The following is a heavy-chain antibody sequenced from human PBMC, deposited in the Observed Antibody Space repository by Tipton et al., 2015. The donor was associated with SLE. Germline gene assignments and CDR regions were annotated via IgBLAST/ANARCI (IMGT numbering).Heavy chain of an antibody. CDR1: GYPISSAFY. V-gene: IGHV4-38-2*01. CDR2: IYYSGTT. Sequence: TLSLTCDVTGYPISSAFYWGWIRQPPGKGLECIGSIYYSGTTYYNPSLKSRVTISVDTSKNQFSLNLSSVSAADTAVYYCARHDYYDRSGFLDRWGQGSLVTVAS. CDR3: ARHDYYDRSGFLDR. D-gene: IGHD3-22*01. J-gene: IGHJ5*02.